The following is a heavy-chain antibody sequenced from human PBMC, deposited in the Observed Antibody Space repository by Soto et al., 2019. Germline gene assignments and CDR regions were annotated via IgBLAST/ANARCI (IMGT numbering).Heavy chain of an antibody. CDR3: ARGGAYSSSWYDAFDI. Sequence: QVQLVQSGAEVKKPGSSVKVSCKASGGTFSSYAISWVRQAPGQGLEWMGWIIPIFGTANYAQKFQGRVTITADESTSTAYMELSSLRSEDTAVYYCARGGAYSSSWYDAFDIWGQGTMVTVSS. V-gene: IGHV1-69*01. D-gene: IGHD6-13*01. J-gene: IGHJ3*02. CDR1: GGTFSSYA. CDR2: IIPIFGTA.